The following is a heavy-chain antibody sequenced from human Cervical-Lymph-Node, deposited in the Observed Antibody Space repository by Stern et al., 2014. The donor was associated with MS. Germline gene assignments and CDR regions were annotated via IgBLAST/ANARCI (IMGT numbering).Heavy chain of an antibody. J-gene: IGHJ6*02. CDR1: GFSLSNSA. Sequence: VQLVESGGGVVQPGRSLTLSCAASGFSLSNSAMHWVRQAPGKGLEGVGVMSLGGGNKQHGDSAKGRFSISRAMANNTMCLPVNSLRLEDTAVYYCMGVGDAMHVGGQGTTFIVSS. CDR2: MSLGGGNK. CDR3: MGVGDAMHV. V-gene: IGHV3-30*03.